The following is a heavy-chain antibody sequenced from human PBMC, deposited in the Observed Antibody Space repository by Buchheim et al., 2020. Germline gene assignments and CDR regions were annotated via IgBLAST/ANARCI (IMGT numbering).Heavy chain of an antibody. Sequence: EVQLVESGGGLVKPGGSLRLSCAASGFTFSSYSMNWVRQAPGKGLEWVSSISSSSSYIYYADSVKGRFTISRDNAKNSLYLQMNSLRAEDTAVYYCAREGGIAVAGTNYYGMDVWGQGTT. CDR1: GFTFSSYS. CDR2: ISSSSSYI. J-gene: IGHJ6*02. CDR3: AREGGIAVAGTNYYGMDV. V-gene: IGHV3-21*01. D-gene: IGHD6-19*01.